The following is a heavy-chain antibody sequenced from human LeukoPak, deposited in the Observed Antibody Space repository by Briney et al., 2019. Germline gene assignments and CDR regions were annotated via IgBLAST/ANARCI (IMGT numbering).Heavy chain of an antibody. Sequence: SETLSLTCAVYGGSSSGYYWSWVRQPPGKGLEWIGEINHSGSTNYNPSLKSRVTISVDTSKNQFSLKLSSVTAADTAVYYCARGERGVDTAMAQPDYWGQGTLVTVSS. V-gene: IGHV4-34*01. D-gene: IGHD5-18*01. CDR3: ARGERGVDTAMAQPDY. CDR1: GGSSSGYY. J-gene: IGHJ4*02. CDR2: INHSGST.